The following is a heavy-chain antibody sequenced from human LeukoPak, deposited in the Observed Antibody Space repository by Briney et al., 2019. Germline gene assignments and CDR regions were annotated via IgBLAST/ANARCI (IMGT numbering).Heavy chain of an antibody. Sequence: GGSLRLSCAASGFTFSDYYMSWIRQAPGKGLEWVSYISSSGSTIYYADSVKGRFTISRDNAKNSLYLQMNSLRAEDTAVYYCAKDTGLEMATIKYYFDYWGRGTLVTVSS. J-gene: IGHJ4*02. D-gene: IGHD5-24*01. CDR2: ISSSGSTI. CDR3: AKDTGLEMATIKYYFDY. CDR1: GFTFSDYY. V-gene: IGHV3-11*04.